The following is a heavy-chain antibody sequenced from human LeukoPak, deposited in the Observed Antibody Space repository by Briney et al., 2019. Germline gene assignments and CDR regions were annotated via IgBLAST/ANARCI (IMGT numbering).Heavy chain of an antibody. V-gene: IGHV3-11*06. CDR2: ISGSGSDT. Sequence: PGGSLRLSCAASGFIFSDYYMTWIRQAPGKGLEWLSYISGSGSDTNNADSVKGRFTTSRDNAKNSLYLQMNSLRAEDTAVYYCARVGSIAAAGTPDYWGQGTLVTVSS. CDR3: ARVGSIAAAGTPDY. CDR1: GFIFSDYY. D-gene: IGHD6-13*01. J-gene: IGHJ4*02.